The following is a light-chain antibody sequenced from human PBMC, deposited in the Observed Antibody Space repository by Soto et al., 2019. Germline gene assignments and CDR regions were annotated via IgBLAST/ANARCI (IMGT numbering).Light chain of an antibody. Sequence: EIVLTQSPGTLSLSPGERATLSCRASQGVGRFLAWYQQKPGQAPRLLIYGASGRATGTPDRFSGSGSGTDFTLTISRLEPEDFAVYHCQQHDSSPRIFGAGTKVEIK. CDR2: GAS. CDR3: QQHDSSPRI. CDR1: QGVGRF. V-gene: IGKV3-20*01. J-gene: IGKJ4*01.